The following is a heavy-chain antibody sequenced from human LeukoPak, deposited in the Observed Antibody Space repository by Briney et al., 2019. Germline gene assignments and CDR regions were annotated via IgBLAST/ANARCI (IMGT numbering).Heavy chain of an antibody. V-gene: IGHV1-18*01. D-gene: IGHD3-9*01. CDR2: ISAYNGNT. CDR1: GYTFTSYG. J-gene: IGHJ4*02. Sequence: ASVKVSCKASGYTFTSYGISWVRQAPGQGLEWVGWISAYNGNTNYAQKLQGRVTMTTDTSTSTAYMELRSLRSDDTAVYYCARANPGYYDILTGYDYWGQGTLVTVSS. CDR3: ARANPGYYDILTGYDY.